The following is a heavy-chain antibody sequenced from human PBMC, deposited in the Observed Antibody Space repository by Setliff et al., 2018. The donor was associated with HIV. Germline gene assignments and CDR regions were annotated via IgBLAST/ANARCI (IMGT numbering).Heavy chain of an antibody. CDR1: GYAFVTYA. CDR3: ARGPDARTGESAFDI. V-gene: IGHV1-3*01. Sequence: VKVSCKGSGYAFVTYAMHWVRQAPGQRLERMGWINAGTGDIEYSQKFQGRVTITRDRSANTVYMELIRLTSADTAVYYCARGPDARTGESAFDIWGQGTTVTVSS. J-gene: IGHJ3*02. D-gene: IGHD2-2*01. CDR2: INAGTGDI.